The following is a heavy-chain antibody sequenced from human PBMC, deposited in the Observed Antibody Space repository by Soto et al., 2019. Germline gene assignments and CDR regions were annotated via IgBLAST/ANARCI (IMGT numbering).Heavy chain of an antibody. CDR3: AREGAQLLQYGGVAFDI. CDR2: TYYRSKWYY. CDR1: GDSVSSNSAA. J-gene: IGHJ3*02. Sequence: SQTLSLTCAISGDSVSSNSAAWNWIRQSPSRGLEWLGRTYYRSKWYYDYAVSVKSRITLNPDTTKNQLSLQLNSVTPEDTAVYYCAREGAQLLQYGGVAFDIWGQGTMVTV. V-gene: IGHV6-1*01. D-gene: IGHD2-2*01.